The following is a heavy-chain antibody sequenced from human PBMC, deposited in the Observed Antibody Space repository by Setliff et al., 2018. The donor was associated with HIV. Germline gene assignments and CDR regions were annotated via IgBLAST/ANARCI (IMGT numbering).Heavy chain of an antibody. D-gene: IGHD3-10*01. V-gene: IGHV3-30*02. CDR3: AKDWKVWFGELSQDYYYGMDV. Sequence: GESLTISCAASGLTLSSHGMHWVRQAPGKGLEWVAFIRYDGSNKYYADSVKGRFTISRDNSKNTLYLQMNSLRAEDTAVYYCAKDWKVWFGELSQDYYYGMDVWGQGTTVTVSS. J-gene: IGHJ6*02. CDR1: GLTLSSHG. CDR2: IRYDGSNK.